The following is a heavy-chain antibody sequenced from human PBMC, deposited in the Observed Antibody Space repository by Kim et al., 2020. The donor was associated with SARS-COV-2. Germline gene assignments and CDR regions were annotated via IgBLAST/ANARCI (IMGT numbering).Heavy chain of an antibody. CDR2: INHGGST. D-gene: IGHD5-12*01. J-gene: IGHJ4*02. Sequence: SETLSLTCAVSGGSFSGYYLSWVRQPPGKGLEWIGEINHGGSTNYTPSLKSRLTISVDTSKNQFSLKLSSVTAADTAVYYCAGPRREGYQRSFDYWGQGTLVTVSS. CDR3: AGPRREGYQRSFDY. CDR1: GGSFSGYY. V-gene: IGHV4-34*01.